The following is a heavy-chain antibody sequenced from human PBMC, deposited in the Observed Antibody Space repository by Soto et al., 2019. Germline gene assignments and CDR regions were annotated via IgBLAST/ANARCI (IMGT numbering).Heavy chain of an antibody. CDR2: INHSGST. V-gene: IGHV4-34*01. Sequence: SETLSLTCTVSGGSISSYYWSWIRQPPGKGLEWIGEINHSGSTNYNPSLKSRVTISVDTSKNQFSLKLSSVTAADTAVYYCARRVRARYFDWSPPPFYGMDVWGQGTTVTVS. CDR3: ARRVRARYFDWSPPPFYGMDV. CDR1: GGSISSYY. D-gene: IGHD3-9*01. J-gene: IGHJ6*02.